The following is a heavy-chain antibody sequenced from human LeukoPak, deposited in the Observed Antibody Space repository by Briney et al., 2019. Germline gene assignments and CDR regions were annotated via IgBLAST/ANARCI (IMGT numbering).Heavy chain of an antibody. Sequence: PGGSLRLSCVASGFTFSSYEMNWVRQAPGKGLEWVSYISSNGSTMYYADSVKGRFTISRDNAKNTLYLQMNSLRSEDTAVYYCAIDRAILDYWGQGTLATVSS. CDR1: GFTFSSYE. J-gene: IGHJ4*02. CDR3: AIDRAILDY. V-gene: IGHV3-48*03. CDR2: ISSNGSTM.